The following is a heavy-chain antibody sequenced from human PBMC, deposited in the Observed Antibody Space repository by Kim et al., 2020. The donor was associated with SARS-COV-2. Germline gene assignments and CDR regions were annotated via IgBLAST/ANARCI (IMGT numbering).Heavy chain of an antibody. D-gene: IGHD3-3*01. CDR3: ARIRSGSSYDTMDV. V-gene: IGHV3-7*01. CDR2: INEDGREK. J-gene: IGHJ6*02. CDR1: RFIISSYW. Sequence: GGSLRLSCAASRFIISSYWMRWVRQDPGKGLEGVANINEDGREKYYVDSVTGRFTISRDNAKNSLYLQMNSLRAEDTGVYYCARIRSGSSYDTMDVWGQG.